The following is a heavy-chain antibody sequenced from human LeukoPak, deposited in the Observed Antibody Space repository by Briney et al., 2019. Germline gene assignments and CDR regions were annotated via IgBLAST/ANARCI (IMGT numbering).Heavy chain of an antibody. CDR3: ARDLDQLLIDY. V-gene: IGHV3-33*01. Sequence: GGSLRLSCAASGFTFSSYGMHWVRQAPGKGLEWVAVIWYDGSNKYYADSVKGRFTISRDSSKNTLYLQMNSLRAEDTAVYYCARDLDQLLIDYWGQGTLVTVSS. CDR1: GFTFSSYG. J-gene: IGHJ4*02. D-gene: IGHD2-2*01. CDR2: IWYDGSNK.